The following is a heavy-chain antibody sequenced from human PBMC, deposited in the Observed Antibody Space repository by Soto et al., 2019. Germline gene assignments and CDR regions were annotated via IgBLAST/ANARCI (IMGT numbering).Heavy chain of an antibody. J-gene: IGHJ4*02. CDR3: ARDLRFVALHYDFDS. CDR2: ISSTGTNI. CDR1: GFTFGDYY. V-gene: IGHV3-11*01. D-gene: IGHD3-10*01. Sequence: GGSLRLSCETSGFTFGDYYMSWIRQAPGRGLEWVSLISSTGTNIYYADSVKGRFTISRDNVRSTLFLMMNKLRSEDTAVYYCARDLRFVALHYDFDSWGQGTLVTVSS.